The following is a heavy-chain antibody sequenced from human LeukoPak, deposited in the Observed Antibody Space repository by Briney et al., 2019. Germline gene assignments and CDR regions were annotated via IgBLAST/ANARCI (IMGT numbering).Heavy chain of an antibody. Sequence: GGSLRLSCAASGFTFNDHAMYWVRQAPGKGLEWLSYINIGGTNTHYADSVKGRFTISRDNAKKSLYLEMNNLRAEDTAVYYCATDGAGFDTWGQGVLVTVSS. CDR2: INIGGTNT. CDR1: GFTFNDHA. CDR3: ATDGAGFDT. J-gene: IGHJ5*02. V-gene: IGHV3-11*01.